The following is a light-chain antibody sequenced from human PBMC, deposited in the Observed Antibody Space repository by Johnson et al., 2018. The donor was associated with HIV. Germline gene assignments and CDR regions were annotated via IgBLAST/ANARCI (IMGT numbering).Light chain of an antibody. V-gene: IGLV1-51*02. CDR1: TSNIGTNY. CDR3: GTWDSSVSAPFV. CDR2: ENN. Sequence: QSVLTQPPSVSAAPGQKVTISCSGSTSNIGTNYVSWYQQFPVTAPKLLIYENNKRPSGIPDRFSGSKSGTSAALGISGLQTGDEADYYCGTWDSSVSAPFVFGTGTKISVL. J-gene: IGLJ1*01.